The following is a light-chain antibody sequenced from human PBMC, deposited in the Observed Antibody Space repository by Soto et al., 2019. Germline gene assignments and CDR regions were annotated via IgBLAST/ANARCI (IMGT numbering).Light chain of an antibody. CDR3: QQYNNWPQT. CDR1: ETVNSNY. Sequence: DIVLTQSPGTLSLSPGERATLSCRASETVNSNYLAWYQHKRGQAPRLLIYDASTRATGIPARFSGSGSGTDFTLTISGLQSEDFAVYYCQQYNNWPQTFGQGTKVDIK. V-gene: IGKV3-15*01. J-gene: IGKJ1*01. CDR2: DAS.